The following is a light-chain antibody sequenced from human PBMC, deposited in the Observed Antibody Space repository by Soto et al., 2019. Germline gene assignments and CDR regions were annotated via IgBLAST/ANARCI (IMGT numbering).Light chain of an antibody. CDR1: SSDVGAYNY. Sequence: QSALTQPASVSGSPGQSITISCTGTSSDVGAYNYVSWYQQHPGTATKLMIYDVSNRPSGVSNRFSGSKSGNTASLTISGLQAEDEADYYCSSYTSSIPYVFGTGTKLTVL. CDR3: SSYTSSIPYV. CDR2: DVS. J-gene: IGLJ1*01. V-gene: IGLV2-14*01.